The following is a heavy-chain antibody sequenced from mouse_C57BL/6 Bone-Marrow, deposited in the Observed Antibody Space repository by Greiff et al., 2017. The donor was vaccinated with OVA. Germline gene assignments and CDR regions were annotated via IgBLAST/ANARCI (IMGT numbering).Heavy chain of an antibody. D-gene: IGHD1-1*02. V-gene: IGHV1-4*01. Sequence: VQLQQSGAELARPGASVKMSCKASGYTFTSYRMHWVKQRPGQGLEWIGYINPSSGYTKYNQKFKDKATLTADKSSSTAYMQLSSLTSEDSAVYYCARSQLCYYFDDWGQGTTLTVSS. J-gene: IGHJ2*01. CDR2: INPSSGYT. CDR1: GYTFTSYR. CDR3: ARSQLCYYFDD.